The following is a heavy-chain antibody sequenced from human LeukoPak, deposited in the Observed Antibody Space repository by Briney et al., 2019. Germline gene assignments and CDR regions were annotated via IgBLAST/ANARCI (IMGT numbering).Heavy chain of an antibody. CDR3: ARRRYYDGSGYLE. D-gene: IGHD3-22*01. Sequence: KPSETVSLTCSVSGDSVSRSDSYWDWIRQPPGKGLEWIGTICYSGRTYYSPSLKSRVTVSVDPSNNQFSLNLRSVTAADTALYYCARRRYYDGSGYLEWGQGTLLSVSS. CDR2: ICYSGRT. J-gene: IGHJ1*01. V-gene: IGHV4-39*01. CDR1: GDSVSRSDSY.